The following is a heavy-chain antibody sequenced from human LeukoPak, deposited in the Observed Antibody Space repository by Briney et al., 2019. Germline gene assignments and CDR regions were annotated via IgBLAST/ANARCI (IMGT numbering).Heavy chain of an antibody. V-gene: IGHV3-49*03. J-gene: IGHJ4*02. Sequence: GGSLRLSCTASGFTFGDYAMSWIRQAPGKGLEWVGFIRSKAYGEIADYAASVKGRFTISRDDSKAIAYLQMNSLKTEDTAVYHCTRDRGAYNLYDYWGQGTLVTVSS. CDR2: IRSKAYGEIA. CDR1: GFTFGDYA. D-gene: IGHD1-1*01. CDR3: TRDRGAYNLYDY.